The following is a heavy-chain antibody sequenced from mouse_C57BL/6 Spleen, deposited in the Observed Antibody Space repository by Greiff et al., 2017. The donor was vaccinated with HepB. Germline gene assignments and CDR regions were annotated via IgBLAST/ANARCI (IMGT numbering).Heavy chain of an antibody. CDR1: GFTFSSYA. CDR3: ARDRGQYFDY. Sequence: EVMLVESGGGLVKPGGSLKLSCAASGFTFSSYAMSWVRQTPEKRLEWVATISDGGSYTYYPDNVKGRFTISRDNAKNNLYLQMSHLKSEDTAMYYCARDRGQYFDYWGQGTTLTVSS. CDR2: ISDGGSYT. V-gene: IGHV5-4*01. J-gene: IGHJ2*01.